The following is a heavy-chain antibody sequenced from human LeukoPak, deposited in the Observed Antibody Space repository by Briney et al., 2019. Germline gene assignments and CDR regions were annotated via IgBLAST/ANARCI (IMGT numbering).Heavy chain of an antibody. Sequence: GGSLRLSCAASGFTVSSNYMSWVRQAPGKGLEWVSIIYSGGNTYYADSVKGRFTVSRDNSKNTLSLQMNSLRAEDTAVYYCARRPNWGAANWYFDLWGRGTLVTVSS. V-gene: IGHV3-53*01. D-gene: IGHD7-27*01. CDR3: ARRPNWGAANWYFDL. J-gene: IGHJ2*01. CDR1: GFTVSSNY. CDR2: IYSGGNT.